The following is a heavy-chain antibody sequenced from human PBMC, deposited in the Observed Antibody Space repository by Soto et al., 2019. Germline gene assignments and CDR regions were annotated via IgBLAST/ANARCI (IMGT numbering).Heavy chain of an antibody. V-gene: IGHV3-7*03. CDR1: GFTFSNYW. D-gene: IGHD3-22*01. Sequence: PGGSLRLSCAASGFTFSNYWISWVRQAPGKGLEWVANIKQDGSEKYYVDSVKGRFTISRDNAKNSLYLQMNSLRAEDTAVYFCARRRGYYGTFDYWGQGTLVTVSS. CDR3: ARRRGYYGTFDY. CDR2: IKQDGSEK. J-gene: IGHJ4*02.